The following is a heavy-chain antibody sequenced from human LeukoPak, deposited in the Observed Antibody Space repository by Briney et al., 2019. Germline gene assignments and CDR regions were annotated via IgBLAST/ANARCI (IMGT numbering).Heavy chain of an antibody. J-gene: IGHJ6*03. CDR2: IYHSGST. CDR1: GGSISSYY. D-gene: IGHD2-2*01. CDR3: ARGPPALRSDYYYMDV. V-gene: IGHV4-59*12. Sequence: PSETLSLTCTVSGGSISSYYWSWIRQPPGKGLEWIGYIYHSGSTYYNPSLKSRVTISVDRSKNQFSLKLSSVTAADTAVYYCARGPPALRSDYYYMDVWGKGTTVTVSS.